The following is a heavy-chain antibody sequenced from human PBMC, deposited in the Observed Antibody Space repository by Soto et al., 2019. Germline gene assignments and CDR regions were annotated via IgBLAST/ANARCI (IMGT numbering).Heavy chain of an antibody. CDR3: ARLNRYCSGGSCYSKSPPYYMDV. CDR2: INHSGST. CDR1: GGSFSGYY. Sequence: SETLSLTCAVYGGSFSGYYWSWIRQPPGKGLEWIGEINHSGSTNYNPSLKSRVTISVDTSKNQFSLKLSSATAADTAVYYCARLNRYCSGGSCYSKSPPYYMDVWGKGTTVTVSS. D-gene: IGHD2-15*01. V-gene: IGHV4-34*01. J-gene: IGHJ6*03.